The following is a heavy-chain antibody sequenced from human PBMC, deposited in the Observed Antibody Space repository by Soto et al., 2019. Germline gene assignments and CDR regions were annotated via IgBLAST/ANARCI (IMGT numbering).Heavy chain of an antibody. CDR2: FSSSSSPI. CDR1: GFTFSSND. J-gene: IGHJ3*01. V-gene: IGHV3-48*01. Sequence: EVQLVESGGGLVQPGGSLRLSCAAAGFTFSSNDMNWVRQAPGKGLEWVSYFSSSSSPIYYADSVRGRFTISRDNAKNSLYLQMNSLRAEDTAVYYCARTNRILDAFDFWGQGTMVTVSS. CDR3: ARTNRILDAFDF. D-gene: IGHD2-15*01.